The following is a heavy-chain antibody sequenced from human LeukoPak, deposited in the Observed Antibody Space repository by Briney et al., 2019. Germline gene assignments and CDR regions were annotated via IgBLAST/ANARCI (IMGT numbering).Heavy chain of an antibody. D-gene: IGHD6-19*01. V-gene: IGHV3-21*01. CDR2: ISSSSSSM. CDR1: GFSFSTYT. J-gene: IGHJ4*02. Sequence: GGSLRLSCAASGFSFSTYTMNWVRQAPGKGLEWVSSISSSSSSMFYADSVKGRFTISRDNAKNSRYLQMNSLRAEDTAVYFCARDRRSNGWYEFDYWGQGTLVTVSS. CDR3: ARDRRSNGWYEFDY.